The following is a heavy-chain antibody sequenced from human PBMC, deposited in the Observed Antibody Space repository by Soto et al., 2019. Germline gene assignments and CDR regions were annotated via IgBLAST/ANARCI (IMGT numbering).Heavy chain of an antibody. CDR1: GFTFSSYG. J-gene: IGHJ6*02. Sequence: QVQLVESGGGVVQPGRSLRLSCAASGFTFSSYGMHWVRQAPGKGLEWVAVIWYDGSNKYYADSVKGRFTISRDNPKNSLYLQINSLRAEDTAVYYCASEYCSGGSCHYYGMDVWGQGTTVTVSS. CDR2: IWYDGSNK. CDR3: ASEYCSGGSCHYYGMDV. D-gene: IGHD2-15*01. V-gene: IGHV3-33*01.